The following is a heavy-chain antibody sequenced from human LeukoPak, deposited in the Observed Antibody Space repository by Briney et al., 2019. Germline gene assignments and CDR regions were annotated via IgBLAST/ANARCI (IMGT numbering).Heavy chain of an antibody. J-gene: IGHJ4*02. CDR3: ARKNNSSLKIVY. V-gene: IGHV4-38-2*02. CDR1: GYSIRSGYF. D-gene: IGHD1/OR15-1a*01. CDR2: NFHTGIT. Sequence: EILSLACNLSGYSIRSGYFLAWIRQPPGKALEWFGCNFHTGITYYNPSLKSRVTISVDTSKNQFSLKLSSVTAADTAVYYCARKNNSSLKIVYWGEGALVTVSS.